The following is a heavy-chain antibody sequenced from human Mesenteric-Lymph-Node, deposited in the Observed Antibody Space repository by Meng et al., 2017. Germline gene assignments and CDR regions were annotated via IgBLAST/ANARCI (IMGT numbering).Heavy chain of an antibody. J-gene: IGHJ4*02. CDR3: AMGRIAAGGTSYIC. V-gene: IGHV3-23*01. CDR1: GFTFSNYA. D-gene: IGHD6-13*01. CDR2: ISGSGDRT. Sequence: GESLKISCAASGFTFSNYAMSWVRQAPGKGLEWVSGISGSGDRTYYADSVKGRFSISRDNYKSTLYLQMNSLRVEDTAVYYCAMGRIAAGGTSYICWGQGTLVTVSS.